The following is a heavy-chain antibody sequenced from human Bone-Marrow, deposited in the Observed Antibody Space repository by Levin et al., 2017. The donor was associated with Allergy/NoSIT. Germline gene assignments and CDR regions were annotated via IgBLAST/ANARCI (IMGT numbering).Heavy chain of an antibody. CDR3: VKDVGTYGDPHFDY. Sequence: RPGGSLRLSCAASGFSFTNFGLHWVRQPPGRGLEWVALISEDGLNQFYADSVKGRFTISRDTSKRTLYLQMNSLRAADTAVYYCVKDVGTYGDPHFDYWGQGTLVTVSS. CDR2: ISEDGLNQ. D-gene: IGHD4-17*01. V-gene: IGHV3-30*18. J-gene: IGHJ4*02. CDR1: GFSFTNFG.